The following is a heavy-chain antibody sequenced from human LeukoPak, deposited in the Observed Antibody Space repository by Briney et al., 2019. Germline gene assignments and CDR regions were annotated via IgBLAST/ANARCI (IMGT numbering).Heavy chain of an antibody. J-gene: IGHJ4*01. CDR1: GFTFSDSA. D-gene: IGHD5-18*01. Sequence: GGSLRLSCAASGFTFSDSAMHWVRQASGTGLEWVARIRSKANTYAASYAASVKGRFTISRDDSKNTASLQMNSLKAEDTAVYYCMARGDSYGLFDYWGHGTLVTVSS. CDR3: MARGDSYGLFDY. V-gene: IGHV3-73*01. CDR2: IRSKANTYAA.